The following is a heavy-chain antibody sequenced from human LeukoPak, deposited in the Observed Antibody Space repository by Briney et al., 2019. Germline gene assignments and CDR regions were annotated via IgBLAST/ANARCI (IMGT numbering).Heavy chain of an antibody. CDR3: ASHSKEYGSVYYYGMDV. Sequence: SETLSLTCTVSGGSISSGGYYWSWIRQHPGKGLEWIGYIYYSGSTYYNPSLKSRVTISVDTSKNQLSLKLSSVTAADTAVYYCASHSKEYGSVYYYGMDVWGQGTTVTVSS. V-gene: IGHV4-31*03. CDR1: GGSISSGGYY. J-gene: IGHJ6*02. CDR2: IYYSGST. D-gene: IGHD2-2*01.